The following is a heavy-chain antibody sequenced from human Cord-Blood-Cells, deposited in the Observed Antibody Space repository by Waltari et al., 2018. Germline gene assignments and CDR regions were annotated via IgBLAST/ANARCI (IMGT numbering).Heavy chain of an antibody. Sequence: QVQLQESGPGLVKPSETLSPTCTVSGGSISSYYWSWIRQPPGKGLEWIGYIYYSGSTNYNPSLKSRVTISVDTSKNQFSLKLSSVTAADTAVYYCARAVVVVAATRYSVSWFDPWGQGTLVTVSS. J-gene: IGHJ5*02. CDR2: IYYSGST. CDR3: ARAVVVVAATRYSVSWFDP. D-gene: IGHD2-15*01. V-gene: IGHV4-59*01. CDR1: GGSISSYY.